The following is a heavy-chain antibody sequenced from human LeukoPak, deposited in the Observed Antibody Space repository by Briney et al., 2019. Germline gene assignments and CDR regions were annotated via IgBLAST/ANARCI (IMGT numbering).Heavy chain of an antibody. V-gene: IGHV1-18*01. CDR1: GYIFTNYG. Sequence: GASVKVSCKTSGYIFTNYGISWVRQAPGQGLEWMGWISSDNGNTNYAQKLQGRVTVTTDTSTNTAYLELRSLRSDDTAVYYCARDTYDSSGYYFSHYYYGMDVWGQGTTVTVSS. CDR2: ISSDNGNT. J-gene: IGHJ6*02. CDR3: ARDTYDSSGYYFSHYYYGMDV. D-gene: IGHD3-22*01.